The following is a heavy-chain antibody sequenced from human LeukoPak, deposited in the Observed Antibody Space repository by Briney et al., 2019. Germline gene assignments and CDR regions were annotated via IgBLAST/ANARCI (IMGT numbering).Heavy chain of an antibody. CDR2: ISWNSGSI. CDR1: GFTFSSYG. CDR3: AKGGYSGWLNGMDV. J-gene: IGHJ6*02. V-gene: IGHV3-9*01. D-gene: IGHD6-19*01. Sequence: GGSLRLSCAASGFTFSSYGMHWVRQAPGKGLEWVSGISWNSGSIGYADSVKGRFTISRDDAKNSLYLQMNSLRAEDTALYYCAKGGYSGWLNGMDVWGQGTTVTVSS.